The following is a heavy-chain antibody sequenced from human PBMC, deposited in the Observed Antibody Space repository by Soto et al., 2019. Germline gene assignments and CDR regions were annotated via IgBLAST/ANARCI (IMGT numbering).Heavy chain of an antibody. CDR3: ARGRSAAAKASEH. CDR2: IFSGGST. D-gene: IGHD2-15*01. J-gene: IGHJ1*01. CDR1: GFTVGTSY. V-gene: IGHV3-66*01. Sequence: EVQLAESGGGLVQPGGSLRLSCAASGFTVGTSYMTWVRQAPGKGPEWISVIFSGGSTFYADSVKGRFIISRDNSKNTVYLQMNSLRGEDTAVYYCARGRSAAAKASEHWGQGILVTVSS.